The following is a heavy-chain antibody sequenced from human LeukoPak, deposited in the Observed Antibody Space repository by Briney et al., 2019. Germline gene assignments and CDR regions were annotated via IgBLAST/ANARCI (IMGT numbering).Heavy chain of an antibody. CDR3: AKAPSRAVFDY. CDR2: ISGSGGST. V-gene: IGHV3-23*01. CDR1: GFTFSNYG. J-gene: IGHJ4*02. D-gene: IGHD6-19*01. Sequence: PGGSLRLSCAASGFTFSNYGMHWVRQAPGKGLEWVSAISGSGGSTYYADSVKGRFTISRDNSKNTLYLQMNSLRAEDTAVYYCAKAPSRAVFDYWGQGTLVTVSS.